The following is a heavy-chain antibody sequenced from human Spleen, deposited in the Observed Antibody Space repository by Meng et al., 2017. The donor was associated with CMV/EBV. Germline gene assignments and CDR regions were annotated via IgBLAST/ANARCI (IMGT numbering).Heavy chain of an antibody. CDR1: GYTFTGYY. CDR3: ARPGIAASWFDP. Sequence: CKASGYTFTGYYMHWVLQAPGQGLEWMGWINPNSGGTNYAQKFQGRVTMTRDTSISTAYMELSRLRSDDTAVYYCARPGIAASWFDPWGQGTLVTVSS. J-gene: IGHJ5*02. V-gene: IGHV1-2*02. D-gene: IGHD6-13*01. CDR2: INPNSGGT.